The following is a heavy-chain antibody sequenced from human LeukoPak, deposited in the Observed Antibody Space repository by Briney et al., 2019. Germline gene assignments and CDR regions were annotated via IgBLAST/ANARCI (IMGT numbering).Heavy chain of an antibody. CDR3: ATAKTYGGNYYVFDF. D-gene: IGHD1-26*01. CDR2: FDPKDGQS. Sequence: ASVKVSCKVSGYTRTQLSIHWVRQVPGKGLEWMGGFDPKDGQSIYAQRFQGRVTMTEDTATGTAYMALSSLRSEDTAKYYCATAKTYGGNYYVFDFWGQGTSVTVSS. CDR1: GYTRTQLS. V-gene: IGHV1-24*01. J-gene: IGHJ4*02.